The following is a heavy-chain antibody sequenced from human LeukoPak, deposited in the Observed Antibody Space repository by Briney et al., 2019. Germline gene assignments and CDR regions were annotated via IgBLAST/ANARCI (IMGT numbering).Heavy chain of an antibody. D-gene: IGHD2-2*02. CDR3: ARGMKVYTSSIGY. Sequence: SQTLSLTCTVSGGSISSGNYYWNWIRQPAGKGLEWIGRIFASGSTNYNASLKSRITISGDTSKNHFSLILTSVTAADTAVYYCARGMKVYTSSIGYWGQGTLVTVSS. J-gene: IGHJ4*02. CDR1: GGSISSGNYY. V-gene: IGHV4-61*02. CDR2: IFASGST.